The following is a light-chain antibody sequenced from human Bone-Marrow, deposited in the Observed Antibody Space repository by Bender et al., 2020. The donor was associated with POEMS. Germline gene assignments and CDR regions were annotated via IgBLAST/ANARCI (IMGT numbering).Light chain of an antibody. CDR1: SSDIGDYNY. V-gene: IGLV2-14*03. Sequence: QSALTQPASVSGSPGQSITISCTGTSSDIGDYNYVSWYQHHPGKAPKLLIYDVSKRPSGTSNRFSGSKSGNTASLTISGLQAEDEADYFCTSYTGSATLVLFGGGTKLTVL. CDR2: DVS. J-gene: IGLJ2*01. CDR3: TSYTGSATLVL.